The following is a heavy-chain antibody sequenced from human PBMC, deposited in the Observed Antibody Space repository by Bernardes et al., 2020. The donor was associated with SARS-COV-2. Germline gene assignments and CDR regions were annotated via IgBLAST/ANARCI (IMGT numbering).Heavy chain of an antibody. J-gene: IGHJ6*02. CDR3: ARGAVGARGMDV. V-gene: IGHV3-48*02. CDR2: ITSTSSTI. Sequence: GGSLRLSCAASGFNFISYSMDWVRQAPGTGLEWLSYITSTSSTIHYADSVKGRFTISRDNAKNSLYLQMNSLRDEDTAVYYCARGAVGARGMDVWGQGTTVTVSS. CDR1: GFNFISYS.